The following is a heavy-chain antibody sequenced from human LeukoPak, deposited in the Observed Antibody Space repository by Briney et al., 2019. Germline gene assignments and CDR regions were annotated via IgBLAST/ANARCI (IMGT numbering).Heavy chain of an antibody. Sequence: PGGSLRLSCAASGFTFSSYWMHWVRQAPGKGLVWVSRINSDGSSTSYADSVKGRFTISRDNAKNMLYLQMNSLRAEDTAVYYCASSGGSYYYHYMDVWGKGTTVTVSS. CDR3: ASSGGSYYYHYMDV. V-gene: IGHV3-74*01. J-gene: IGHJ6*03. D-gene: IGHD3-16*01. CDR2: INSDGSST. CDR1: GFTFSSYW.